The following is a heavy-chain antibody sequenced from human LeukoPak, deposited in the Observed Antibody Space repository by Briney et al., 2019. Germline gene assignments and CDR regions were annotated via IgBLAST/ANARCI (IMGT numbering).Heavy chain of an antibody. J-gene: IGHJ3*02. CDR3: ARLQRITMIVVVTEAFDI. Sequence: SETLSLTCTVSGGSISSYYWSWIRRPPGKGLEWLGDIYYSGSTNYNPPLKSRVTISVDPAKNQFSLKLSSVTAADTAVYYCARLQRITMIVVVTEAFDIWGQGTMVTDSS. D-gene: IGHD3-22*01. V-gene: IGHV4-59*01. CDR1: GGSISSYY. CDR2: IYYSGST.